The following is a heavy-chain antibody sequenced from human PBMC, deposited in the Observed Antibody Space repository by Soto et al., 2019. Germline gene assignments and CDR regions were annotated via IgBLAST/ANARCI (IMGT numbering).Heavy chain of an antibody. Sequence: QVQLQESGPGLVEPSETLSLTCTVSGDSMSRYYWSWIRQSAEKGLEWIGRISATGTTSYIPSLKSRLTISGDTSKNQVSLKLTSVTAADTAVYYCARGGYYEYFRFWGQGTLVTVSS. CDR1: GDSMSRYY. CDR2: ISATGTT. V-gene: IGHV4-4*07. CDR3: ARGGYYEYFRF. D-gene: IGHD3-22*01. J-gene: IGHJ1*01.